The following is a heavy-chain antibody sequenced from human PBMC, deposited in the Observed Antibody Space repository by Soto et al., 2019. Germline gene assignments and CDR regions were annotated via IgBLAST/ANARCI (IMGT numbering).Heavy chain of an antibody. J-gene: IGHJ4*02. Sequence: EVQLVQSGAEVKKPGESLKISCKGSGYSFTSYWIGWVRQMPGKGLEWMGIIYPGDSDTRYSPSFQGQVTISADKSISTAYLQWSSLKASDTAMYYCASLIPPNGAVAGTSDYFDYWGQGTLVTVSS. V-gene: IGHV5-51*03. D-gene: IGHD6-19*01. CDR3: ASLIPPNGAVAGTSDYFDY. CDR1: GYSFTSYW. CDR2: IYPGDSDT.